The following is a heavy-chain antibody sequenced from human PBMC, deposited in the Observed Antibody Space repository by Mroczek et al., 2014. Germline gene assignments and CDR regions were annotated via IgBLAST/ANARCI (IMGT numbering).Heavy chain of an antibody. J-gene: IGHJ6*02. CDR2: IIPILGIA. CDR1: GGTFSSYT. V-gene: IGHV1-69*04. Sequence: SGAEVKKPGSSVKVSCKASGGTFSSYTISWVRQAPGQGLEWMGRIIPILGIANYAQKFQGRVTITADKSTSTAYMELSSLRSEDTAVYYCARDLSVPLYGSGRVGMDVWGQGTTVTVSS. CDR3: ARDLSVPLYGSGRVGMDV. D-gene: IGHD3-10*01.